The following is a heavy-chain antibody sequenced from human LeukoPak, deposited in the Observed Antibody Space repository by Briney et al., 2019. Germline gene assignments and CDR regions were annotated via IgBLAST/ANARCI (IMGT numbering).Heavy chain of an antibody. J-gene: IGHJ4*02. V-gene: IGHV6-1*01. Sequence: SQTLSLTCVVSGDSLSSDITSWNWIRQSPSRGLEWLGRTYYRSKWSSDYADFVKSRITISPDASKNQFSLQLNSVTPDDTATYYCARGYGFDYWGQGTLVTVSS. D-gene: IGHD3-10*01. CDR1: GDSLSSDITS. CDR3: ARGYGFDY. CDR2: TYYRSKWSS.